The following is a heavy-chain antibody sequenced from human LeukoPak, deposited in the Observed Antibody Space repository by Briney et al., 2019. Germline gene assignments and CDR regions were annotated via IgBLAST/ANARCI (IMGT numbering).Heavy chain of an antibody. D-gene: IGHD3-10*01. V-gene: IGHV5-51*01. CDR2: TFPGGSDT. CDR3: AAGELWFGEPRWFDP. Sequence: GESLKISCQASGYSFTPYWIGWVRQMPGEGLEWMGITFPGGSDTKYSPTFRGLVTMSADRSTSTAYLQWNSLKASDTAMYYCAAGELWFGEPRWFDPWGQGTLVTVSP. CDR1: GYSFTPYW. J-gene: IGHJ5*02.